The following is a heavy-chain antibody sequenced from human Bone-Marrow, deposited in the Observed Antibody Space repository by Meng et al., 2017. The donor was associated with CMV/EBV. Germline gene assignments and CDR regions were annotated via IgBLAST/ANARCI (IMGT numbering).Heavy chain of an antibody. V-gene: IGHV3-7*01. J-gene: IGHJ4*02. CDR1: GFPFVGYW. CDR3: AREFSAADYYFDN. CDR2: INYYGTST. D-gene: IGHD6-13*01. Sequence: GESLKISCAASGFPFVGYWMSWVRQAPGGGLEWVANINYYGTSTYYLDSVKGRFTISRDNAENSLFLQMNNLRAEDTAVYFCAREFSAADYYFDNWGQGTLVTVSS.